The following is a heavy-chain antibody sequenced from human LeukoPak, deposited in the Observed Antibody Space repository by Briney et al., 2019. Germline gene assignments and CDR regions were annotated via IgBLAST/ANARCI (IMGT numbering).Heavy chain of an antibody. D-gene: IGHD2-15*01. Sequence: GRSLRLSCAASGFTFSSYAMHWVRQAPGKGLEWVAVIPYDGSNKYYADSVKGRFTISRDNSKNTLYLQMNSLRAEDTAVYYCARDRWVVVVDDAFDIWGQGTMVTVSS. CDR2: IPYDGSNK. CDR3: ARDRWVVVVDDAFDI. CDR1: GFTFSSYA. J-gene: IGHJ3*02. V-gene: IGHV3-30*01.